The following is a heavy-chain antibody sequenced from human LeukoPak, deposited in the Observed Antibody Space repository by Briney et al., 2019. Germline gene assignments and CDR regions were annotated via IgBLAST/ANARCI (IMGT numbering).Heavy chain of an antibody. Sequence: ASVKVSCKASGGTFSSYAISWVRQAPGQGLEWMGGIIPIFGTANYAQKFQGRVTITADESTSTAYMELSSLRSEDTAVYYCARDCSSTSCYTSGGAFDIWGQGTMVTVSS. CDR2: IIPIFGTA. D-gene: IGHD2-2*02. CDR1: GGTFSSYA. J-gene: IGHJ3*02. CDR3: ARDCSSTSCYTSGGAFDI. V-gene: IGHV1-69*13.